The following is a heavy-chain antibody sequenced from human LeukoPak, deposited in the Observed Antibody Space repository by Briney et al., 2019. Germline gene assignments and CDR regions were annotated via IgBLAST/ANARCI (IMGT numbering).Heavy chain of an antibody. J-gene: IGHJ4*02. CDR1: GFTFRSYE. CDR3: TILGYTYGRFDY. D-gene: IGHD5-18*01. V-gene: IGHV3-15*01. CDR2: IKSKTDGGTT. Sequence: KPEGSLRLSCAASGFTFRSYEMNWVRQAPGKGLEWVGRIKSKTDGGTTDYAAPVKGRITISRDDSKNTLYLQMNSLKTEDTAVYYCTILGYTYGRFDYWGQGTLVTVSS.